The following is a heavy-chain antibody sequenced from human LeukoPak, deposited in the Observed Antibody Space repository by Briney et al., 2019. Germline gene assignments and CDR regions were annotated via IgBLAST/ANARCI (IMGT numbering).Heavy chain of an antibody. CDR1: GFSLMKSA. V-gene: IGHV3-23*01. CDR3: AKSFYSSSWEMNFFEV. D-gene: IGHD6-13*01. CDR2: ISGTGSST. Sequence: PGGSLRLSCAASGFSLMKSAMSWVRQAPGEGLEWVSTISGTGSSTFYADSVKGRFTMSRDISKRTVSLQLNNLTAADMAIYFCAKSFYSSSWEMNFFEVWGRGTLVTVSS. J-gene: IGHJ4*02.